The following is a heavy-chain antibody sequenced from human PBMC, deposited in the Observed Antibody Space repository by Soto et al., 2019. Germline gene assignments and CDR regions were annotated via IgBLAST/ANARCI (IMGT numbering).Heavy chain of an antibody. Sequence: ASVKVSCKASGYTFTGYYMHWARQAPGQGLEWMGWINPNSGGTNYAQKFQGRVTMTRDTSISTAYMELSRLRSDDTAVYYCARDLDIVVVTAAIYYYYYGMDVWGQGTKVTVYS. CDR1: GYTFTGYY. J-gene: IGHJ6*02. V-gene: IGHV1-2*02. CDR2: INPNSGGT. CDR3: ARDLDIVVVTAAIYYYYYGMDV. D-gene: IGHD2-2*01.